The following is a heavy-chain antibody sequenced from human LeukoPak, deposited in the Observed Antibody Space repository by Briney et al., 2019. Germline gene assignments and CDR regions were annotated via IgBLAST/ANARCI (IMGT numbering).Heavy chain of an antibody. CDR3: ARGNSGAASGYPTSY. J-gene: IGHJ4*02. CDR1: GGSFSGYY. CDR2: INHSGST. V-gene: IGHV4-34*01. Sequence: KASETLSLTCAVYGGSFSGYYWSWIRQPPGKGLEWIGEINHSGSTYYNPSLKSRVTISVDTSKNQFSLKLSSVTAADTAVYYCARGNSGAASGYPTSYWGQGTLVTVSS. D-gene: IGHD3-3*01.